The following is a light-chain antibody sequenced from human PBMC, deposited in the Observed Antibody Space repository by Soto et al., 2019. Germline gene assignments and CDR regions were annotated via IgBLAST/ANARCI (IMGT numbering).Light chain of an antibody. Sequence: QSALTQPASVSGSPGQSITISCTGTSSDIGRYEYIFWYQQHPGKAPKLIIYDVANRPSGIPNRFSGSKSGNTPSLTISGLQAEDEADYYCSSFTSTSTPVVFGGGTKVTVL. J-gene: IGLJ3*02. CDR1: SSDIGRYEY. CDR2: DVA. CDR3: SSFTSTSTPVV. V-gene: IGLV2-14*01.